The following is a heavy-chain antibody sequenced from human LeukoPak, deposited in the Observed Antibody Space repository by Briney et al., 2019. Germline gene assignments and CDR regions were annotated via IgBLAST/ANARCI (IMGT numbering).Heavy chain of an antibody. V-gene: IGHV3-9*01. CDR2: ISWNSGSI. CDR3: ANSNWFDP. Sequence: GGSLRLSCAASGFTFDDYAMHWVRQAPGKGLEWVSGISWNSGSIGYADSVKGRFTISRDNAKNSLYLQMNSLRSDDTAVYYCANSNWFDPWGQGTLVTVSS. CDR1: GFTFDDYA. J-gene: IGHJ5*02.